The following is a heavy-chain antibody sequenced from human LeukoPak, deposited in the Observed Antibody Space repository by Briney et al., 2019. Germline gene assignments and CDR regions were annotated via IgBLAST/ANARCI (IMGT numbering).Heavy chain of an antibody. CDR1: GGSFSGYY. CDR2: INHSGST. J-gene: IGHJ4*02. CDR3: ARGAEARLDY. Sequence: SETLSLTCAVYGGSFSGYYWSWIRQPPGKGLEWIGEINHSGSTNYNPSLKSRVTISVDTSKNQFSLKLSSVTAADTAVYYCARGAEARLDYWGQGTLVTVSS. V-gene: IGHV4-34*01.